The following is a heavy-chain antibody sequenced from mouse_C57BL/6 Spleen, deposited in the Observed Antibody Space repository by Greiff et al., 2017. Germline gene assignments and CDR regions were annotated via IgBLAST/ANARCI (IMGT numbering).Heavy chain of an antibody. CDR1: GYTFTSYW. V-gene: IGHV1-53*01. J-gene: IGHJ1*03. CDR2: INPSNGGP. D-gene: IGHD1-1*01. CDR3: ARENLTTVEVYFDV. Sequence: VQLQQPGTELVKPGASVKLSCKASGYTFTSYWMHWVKQRPGQGLEWIGNINPSNGGPNYNEKFKSKATLTVDKSSSTAYMQLSSLTSEYSAFYYCARENLTTVEVYFDVWGTGTTVTVSS.